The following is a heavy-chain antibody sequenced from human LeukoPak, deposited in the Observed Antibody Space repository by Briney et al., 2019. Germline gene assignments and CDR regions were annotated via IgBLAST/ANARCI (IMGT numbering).Heavy chain of an antibody. CDR3: ARAGNYRFDF. CDR2: MNGDGTIT. J-gene: IGHJ4*02. D-gene: IGHD5-24*01. CDR1: GFTFSSYA. Sequence: GGSLRLSCAASGFTFSSYAMHWVRQAPGQGLVWVSRMNGDGTITDYADSVKGRFTISRDNAKNTLYLQMNSLTPDDTAVYYCARAGNYRFDFWGQGTLVTVSS. V-gene: IGHV3-74*01.